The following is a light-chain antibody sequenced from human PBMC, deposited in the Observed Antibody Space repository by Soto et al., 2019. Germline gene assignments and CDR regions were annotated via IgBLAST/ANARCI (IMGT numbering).Light chain of an antibody. Sequence: QSALTQPASVSGSPGQSITISCTGTSSDVGFYTLVSWYQQYPGKAPKLLIHDDNQRPSGVSNRFSGSKSGNTASLTISGLQAEDEADYYCCSYAGSSTYVFGTGTKLTVL. V-gene: IGLV2-23*01. CDR2: DDN. CDR3: CSYAGSSTYV. J-gene: IGLJ1*01. CDR1: SSDVGFYTL.